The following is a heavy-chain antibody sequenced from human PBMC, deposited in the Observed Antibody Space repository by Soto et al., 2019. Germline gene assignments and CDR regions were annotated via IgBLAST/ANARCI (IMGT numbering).Heavy chain of an antibody. J-gene: IGHJ5*02. Sequence: SETLSLTCTVSGGSISSGAYYWGWIRQHPGKGPEWIGYISHRGTAYYTPSLKSRVSLSVDPSKSQFSLNVTSLTAADTAVYYCARVSATGTRWFDPWGPGTLVTVS. CDR3: ARVSATGTRWFDP. CDR1: GGSISSGAYY. V-gene: IGHV4-31*03. CDR2: ISHRGTA. D-gene: IGHD6-13*01.